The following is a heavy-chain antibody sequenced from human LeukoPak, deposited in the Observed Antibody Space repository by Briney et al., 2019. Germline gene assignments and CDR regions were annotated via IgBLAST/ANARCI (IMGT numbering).Heavy chain of an antibody. CDR1: GGSISSGGYS. J-gene: IGHJ4*02. D-gene: IGHD3-9*01. V-gene: IGHV4-30-2*01. CDR3: ARGILTGYPRDYFDY. CDR2: IYHSGST. Sequence: SQTLSLTCAVSGGSISSGGYSWSWLRQPPGKGLEWIGYIYHSGSTYYNPSLKSRVTISVDRSKNQFSLKLSSVTAADTAVYYCARGILTGYPRDYFDYWGQGTLVTVSS.